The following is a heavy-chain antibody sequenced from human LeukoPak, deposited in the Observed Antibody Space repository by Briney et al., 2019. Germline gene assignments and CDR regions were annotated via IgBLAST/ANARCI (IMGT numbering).Heavy chain of an antibody. V-gene: IGHV3-23*01. CDR1: GFTFSSQA. J-gene: IGHJ4*02. CDR3: AKDPFNYGPFDS. Sequence: PTGGSLRLSCAASGFTFSSQAMSWVPQAPGKGVEWVSAISGSGGSTYYADSVKGRFTISRDNSKNTLYLQMNSLRAEDTAVYYCAKDPFNYGPFDSWGQGTLVTVSS. D-gene: IGHD3-10*01. CDR2: ISGSGGST.